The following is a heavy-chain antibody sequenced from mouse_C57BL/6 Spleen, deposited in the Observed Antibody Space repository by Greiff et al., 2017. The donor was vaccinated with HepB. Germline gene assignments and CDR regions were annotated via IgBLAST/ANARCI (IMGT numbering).Heavy chain of an antibody. Sequence: VQLKESGPGLVKPSQSLSLTCSVTGYSITSGYYWNWIRQFPGNKLEWMGYISYDGSNNYNPSLKNRISITRDTSKNQFFLKLNSVTTEDTATYYCARGIYYFFDYWGQGTTLTVSS. D-gene: IGHD1-1*01. CDR2: ISYDGSN. V-gene: IGHV3-6*01. CDR3: ARGIYYFFDY. J-gene: IGHJ2*01. CDR1: GYSITSGYY.